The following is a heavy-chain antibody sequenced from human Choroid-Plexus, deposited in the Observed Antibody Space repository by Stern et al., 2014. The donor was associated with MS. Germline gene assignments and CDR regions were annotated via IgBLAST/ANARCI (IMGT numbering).Heavy chain of an antibody. CDR2: VSYDGSNK. V-gene: IGHV3-30*18. Sequence: VQLEESGGGVVQPGRPLRLSCVASGFPFGSCAMHWVRQAPGKGLEWVAGVSYDGSNKYYADSVKGRFTISRDNSQNTLYMQMSSLRPEDTAVYYCAKDRQYLTYF. D-gene: IGHD2/OR15-2a*01. CDR3: AKDRQYLTYF. J-gene: IGHJ2*01. CDR1: GFPFGSCA.